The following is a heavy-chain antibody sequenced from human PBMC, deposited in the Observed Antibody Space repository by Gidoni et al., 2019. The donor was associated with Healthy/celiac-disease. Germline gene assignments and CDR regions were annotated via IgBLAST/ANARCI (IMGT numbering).Heavy chain of an antibody. Sequence: TFSSYAISWVRQAPGQGLEWMGGIIPIFGTANYAQKFQGRVTITADESTSTAYMELSSLRSEDTAVYYCARGGSYSSGDYYYYYMDVWGKGTTVTVSS. CDR2: IIPIFGTA. V-gene: IGHV1-69*01. CDR3: ARGGSYSSGDYYYYYMDV. D-gene: IGHD1-26*01. J-gene: IGHJ6*03. CDR1: TFSSYA.